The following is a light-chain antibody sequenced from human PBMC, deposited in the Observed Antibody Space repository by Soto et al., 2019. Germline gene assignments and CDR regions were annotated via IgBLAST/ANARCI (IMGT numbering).Light chain of an antibody. CDR1: QGISNY. J-gene: IGKJ1*01. V-gene: IGKV1-27*01. Sequence: DIQMTQSPSSLSASVGDRVTITCRASQGISNYLAWYQQKPGKVPKLLIYAATTLQSGVPSRLSGSGSGTDFTLTISTLQPEDVATYYCQKYNNAPRTVGQGTKVEIK. CDR2: AAT. CDR3: QKYNNAPRT.